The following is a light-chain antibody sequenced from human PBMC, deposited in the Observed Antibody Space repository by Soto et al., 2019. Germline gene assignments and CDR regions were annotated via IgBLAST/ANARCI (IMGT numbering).Light chain of an antibody. CDR2: WAS. V-gene: IGKV4-1*01. CDR3: QQYYTTPAIT. CDR1: QSVLHSSNNFNY. Sequence: DSVMTQSPDSLAVSLGERAIINCKSSQSVLHSSNNFNYLAWFQQKPAHPPQLLIYWASTRESGVPDRFSGSGSGTDFTLTISSLQAEDVAVYYCQQYYTTPAITFGGGSKVAIK. J-gene: IGKJ4*01.